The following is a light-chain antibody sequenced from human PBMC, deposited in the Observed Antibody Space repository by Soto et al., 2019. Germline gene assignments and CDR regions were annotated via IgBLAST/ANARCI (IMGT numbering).Light chain of an antibody. CDR2: GTS. CDR3: QQHGSSSWT. J-gene: IGKJ1*01. Sequence: EVVLTQSPGTLSLSPGERATLSCRASQSVSSSYLAWYQQKPGQAPRLLIYGTSSRATGIPDRFSGSGSGTDFTLTISRLEPEDCAVYYCQQHGSSSWTFGQGTKVDIK. CDR1: QSVSSSY. V-gene: IGKV3-20*01.